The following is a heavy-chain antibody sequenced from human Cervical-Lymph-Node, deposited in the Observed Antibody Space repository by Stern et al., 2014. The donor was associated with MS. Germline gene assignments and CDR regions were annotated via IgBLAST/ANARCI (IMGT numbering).Heavy chain of an antibody. CDR2: VNANGGSA. D-gene: IGHD5/OR15-5a*01. CDR1: GYTFIRYY. CDR3: ATLYDSSGNYGMEV. V-gene: IGHV1-46*01. Sequence: VHLVESGAQVKKPGASVKVSCKGSGYTFIRYYIQWVRQAPGQGLEGMGIVNANGGSARYAQKFQGRVTMASDTSTSTVSMELSSLRSEDTAVYYCATLYDSSGNYGMEVWGQGTTVIVSS. J-gene: IGHJ6*02.